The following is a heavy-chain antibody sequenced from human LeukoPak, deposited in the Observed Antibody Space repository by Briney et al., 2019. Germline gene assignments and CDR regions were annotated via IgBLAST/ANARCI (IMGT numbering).Heavy chain of an antibody. J-gene: IGHJ6*02. CDR2: IIPILGIA. CDR3: ARSRGAAAGKLYYYGMDV. Sequence: ASVKASCKASGGTFSSYAISWVRQAPGQGLEWMGRIIPILGIANYAQKFQGRVTITADKSTSTAYMELSSLRSEDTAVYYCARSRGAAAGKLYYYGMDVWGQGTTVTVSS. D-gene: IGHD6-13*01. V-gene: IGHV1-69*04. CDR1: GGTFSSYA.